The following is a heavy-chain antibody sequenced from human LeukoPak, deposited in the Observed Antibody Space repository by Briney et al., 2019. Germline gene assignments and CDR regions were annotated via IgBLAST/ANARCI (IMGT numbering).Heavy chain of an antibody. V-gene: IGHV3-9*03. Sequence: QPGGSLRLSCAASGFTFDDYAMHWVRQAPGKGLEWVSGISWNSGSIGYADSVKGRFTISRDNAKNSLYLQTNSLRAEDMALYYCAKDHSGSYDYFDYWGQGTLVTVSS. J-gene: IGHJ4*02. CDR1: GFTFDDYA. D-gene: IGHD1-26*01. CDR2: ISWNSGSI. CDR3: AKDHSGSYDYFDY.